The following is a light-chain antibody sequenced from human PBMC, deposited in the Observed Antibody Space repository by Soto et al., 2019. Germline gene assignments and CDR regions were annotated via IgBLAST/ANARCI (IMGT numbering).Light chain of an antibody. CDR2: DDD. Sequence: QSVLTQPPSVSAAPGQKVTISCSGSTANIGNNYVSWYRQFPGTAPKVLIYDDDERPSGLPDRFSGSKSGTSATLGINELQTGDEANYYCATWDSSLRVVLFGGGTKLTVL. V-gene: IGLV1-51*01. CDR1: TANIGNNY. CDR3: ATWDSSLRVVL. J-gene: IGLJ3*02.